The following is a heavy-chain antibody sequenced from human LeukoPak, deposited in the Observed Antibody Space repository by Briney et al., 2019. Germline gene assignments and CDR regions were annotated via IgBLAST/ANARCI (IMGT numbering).Heavy chain of an antibody. CDR2: IFPSGGEI. CDR1: GFTFSSYA. J-gene: IGHJ4*02. D-gene: IGHD4-17*01. V-gene: IGHV3-23*01. Sequence: GGSLRLSCAASGFTFSSYAMSWVRQAPGKGLEWVSRIFPSGGEIHYADSVRGRFTISRDNSKSTLSLQMNSLRAEDTAVYYCAKDPMTTVTTVDSDWGQGTLVTVSS. CDR3: AKDPMTTVTTVDSD.